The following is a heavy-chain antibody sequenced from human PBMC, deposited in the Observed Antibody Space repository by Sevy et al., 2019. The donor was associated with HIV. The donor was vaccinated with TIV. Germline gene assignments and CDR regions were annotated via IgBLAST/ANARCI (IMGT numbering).Heavy chain of an antibody. Sequence: SETLSLTCSVSGDSINNYYWSWIRQPPGKGLEWIGYSSYSGTTSYSPSLKSRVDISVDTSMHQFSLKINSVTAADTAVYVGARLRWDVVDAPGATPGCYFDSWGQGILVTVSS. D-gene: IGHD2-2*02. V-gene: IGHV4-59*12. CDR2: SSYSGTT. J-gene: IGHJ4*01. CDR1: GDSINNYY. CDR3: ARLRWDVVDAPGATPGCYFDS.